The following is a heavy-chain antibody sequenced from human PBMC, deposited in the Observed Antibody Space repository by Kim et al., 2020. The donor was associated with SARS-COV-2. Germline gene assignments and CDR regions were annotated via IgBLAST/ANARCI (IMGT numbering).Heavy chain of an antibody. CDR2: ISSSSSYT. V-gene: IGHV3-11*05. Sequence: GGSLRLSCAASGFTFSDYYMSWIRQAPGKGLEWVSYISSSSSYTNYADSVKGRFTISRDNAKNSLYLQMNSLRAEDTAVYYCARDLRFLEWLPYYYYYGMDVWGQGTTVTVSS. D-gene: IGHD3-3*01. J-gene: IGHJ6*02. CDR1: GFTFSDYY. CDR3: ARDLRFLEWLPYYYYYGMDV.